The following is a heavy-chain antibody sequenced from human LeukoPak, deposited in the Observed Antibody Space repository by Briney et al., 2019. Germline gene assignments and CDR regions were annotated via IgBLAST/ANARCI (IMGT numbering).Heavy chain of an antibody. V-gene: IGHV2-70*11. Sequence: SGPTLLNPTQTLTLTCTFSGFSLRTRGMCVSWIRQPPGKALEWLARIDWDDDKYYSTSLKTRLTISKDTSKNQVVLTMTNMDPVDTATYYCARIRLGVGATFDYWGQGTLVTVSS. CDR2: IDWDDDK. CDR3: ARIRLGVGATFDY. CDR1: GFSLRTRGMC. D-gene: IGHD1-26*01. J-gene: IGHJ4*02.